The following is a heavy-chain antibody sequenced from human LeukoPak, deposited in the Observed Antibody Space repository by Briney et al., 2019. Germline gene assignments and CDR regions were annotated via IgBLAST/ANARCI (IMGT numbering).Heavy chain of an antibody. D-gene: IGHD6-6*01. CDR2: IYYSGST. CDR1: GGSVSSGSYY. V-gene: IGHV4-61*01. Sequence: SETLSLTCTVSGGSVSSGSYYWSWIRQPPGKGLEWIGYIYYSGSTNYNPSLKSRVTMSVDTSKNQFSLKLSSVTAADTAVYYCARDGEKYSSSPFDYWGQGTLVTVSS. J-gene: IGHJ4*02. CDR3: ARDGEKYSSSPFDY.